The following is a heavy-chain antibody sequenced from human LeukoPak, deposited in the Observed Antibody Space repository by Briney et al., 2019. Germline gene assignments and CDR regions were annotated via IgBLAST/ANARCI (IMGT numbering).Heavy chain of an antibody. CDR1: GGTFSSYA. Sequence: ASVKVSCKASGGTFSSYAISWVRQAPGQGLEWMGRIIPILGIANYAQKFQGRVTITADKPTSTAYMELSSLRSEDTAVYYCARRCSSTSCYNYYYGMDVWGQGTTVTVSS. D-gene: IGHD2-2*02. V-gene: IGHV1-69*04. CDR3: ARRCSSTSCYNYYYGMDV. J-gene: IGHJ6*02. CDR2: IIPILGIA.